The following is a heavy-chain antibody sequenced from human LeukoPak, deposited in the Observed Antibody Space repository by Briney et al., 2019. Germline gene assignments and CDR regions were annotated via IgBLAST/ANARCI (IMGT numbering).Heavy chain of an antibody. V-gene: IGHV4-34*01. CDR3: ARSRSRPLLPPLPKSQYYFDY. CDR1: GFTFSSYG. D-gene: IGHD2-21*01. J-gene: IGHJ4*02. CDR2: INHSGST. Sequence: GTLRLSCAASGFTFSSYGMSWVRQPPGKGLEWIGEINHSGSTNYNPSLKSRVTISVDTSKNQFSLKLSSVTAADTAVYYCARSRSRPLLPPLPKSQYYFDYWGQGTLVTVSS.